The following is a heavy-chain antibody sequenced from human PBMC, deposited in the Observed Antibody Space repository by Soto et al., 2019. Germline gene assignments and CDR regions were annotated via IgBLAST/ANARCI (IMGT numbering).Heavy chain of an antibody. J-gene: IGHJ4*02. V-gene: IGHV3-49*03. CDR2: IRTKANGGTT. CDR1: GFTFFDYA. D-gene: IGHD3-10*01. Sequence: GSLRLSCTASGFTFFDYAIIFFRRSPLKWLEWVGFIRTKANGGTTDYAASVKGRFSISRDDSKTIAYLQMNSLKIEDTAVYYCATMSESDYWGQGTLVTVSS. CDR3: ATMSESDY.